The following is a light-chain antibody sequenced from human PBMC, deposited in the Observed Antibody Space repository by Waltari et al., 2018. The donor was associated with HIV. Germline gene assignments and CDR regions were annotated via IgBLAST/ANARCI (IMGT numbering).Light chain of an antibody. J-gene: IGLJ1*01. V-gene: IGLV2-14*01. Sequence: QSALTQPASVSGSPGQSITISCTGTSSDLFGYNYDPWYQKHPDKAPKLIIYEVSNRPSGVSNRFSGSKSGYTASLTISGLQAEDEADYYCCSHTTTSTTYVFGTGTKVTVL. CDR2: EVS. CDR3: CSHTTTSTTYV. CDR1: SSDLFGYNY.